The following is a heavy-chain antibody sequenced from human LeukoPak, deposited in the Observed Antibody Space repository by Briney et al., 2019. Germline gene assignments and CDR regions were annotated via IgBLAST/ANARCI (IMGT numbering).Heavy chain of an antibody. Sequence: GGSLRLSCAASGFTFSSYAMSWVRQAPGKGLEWVSAISGSGGSTYYADSVKGRFTISRDNSKNTLYLQMNSLRAEDTAVYYCAKDRHDFWSGPFDSFDYWGQGTLVTVSS. V-gene: IGHV3-23*01. D-gene: IGHD3-3*01. CDR2: ISGSGGST. CDR1: GFTFSSYA. CDR3: AKDRHDFWSGPFDSFDY. J-gene: IGHJ4*02.